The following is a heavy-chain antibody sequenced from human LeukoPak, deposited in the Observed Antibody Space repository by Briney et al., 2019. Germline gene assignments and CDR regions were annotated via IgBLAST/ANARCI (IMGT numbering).Heavy chain of an antibody. CDR2: ISYDGSNK. V-gene: IGHV3-30*18. J-gene: IGHJ4*02. CDR3: AKGRVNYGSGSYPNDY. D-gene: IGHD3-10*01. CDR1: GFAFSTYG. Sequence: GRSLRLSCAASGFAFSTYGMHWVRQAPGKGLEWVAVISYDGSNKYYADSVKGRFTIPRDNSKNTLFLQMNSLRAEDTAVYFCAKGRVNYGSGSYPNDYWGQGTLVTVSS.